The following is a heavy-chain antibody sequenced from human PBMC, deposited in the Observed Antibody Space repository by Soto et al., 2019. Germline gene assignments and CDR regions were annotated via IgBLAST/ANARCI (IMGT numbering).Heavy chain of an antibody. CDR1: GGSISSYY. D-gene: IGHD3-3*01. CDR2: IYYSGST. V-gene: IGHV4-59*01. J-gene: IGHJ6*02. Sequence: SETLSLTCTVSGGSISSYYWSWIRQPPGKGLEWIGYIYYSGSTNYNPSLKSRVTISVDTSKNQFSLKLSSVTAADTAVYYCARDIGIFGVKYGMDVWGQGTTVTVSS. CDR3: ARDIGIFGVKYGMDV.